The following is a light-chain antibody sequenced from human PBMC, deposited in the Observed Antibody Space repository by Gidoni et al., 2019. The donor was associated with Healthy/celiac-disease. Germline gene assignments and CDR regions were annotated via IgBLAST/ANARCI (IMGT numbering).Light chain of an antibody. CDR2: SNN. J-gene: IGLJ3*02. CDR1: SSNIGSNT. V-gene: IGLV1-44*01. CDR3: AAWDDSLNGRGV. Sequence: QSVLTQPPSSGTPGQRVTISCSGSSSNIGSNTVNWYQQLPGTAPKLLIYSNNQRPSGVPDRFSGSKSGTSASLAISGLQSEDEADYYCAAWDDSLNGRGVFGGGTKLTVL.